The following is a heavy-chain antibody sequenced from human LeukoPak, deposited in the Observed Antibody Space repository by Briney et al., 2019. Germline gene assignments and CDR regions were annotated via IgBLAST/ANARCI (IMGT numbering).Heavy chain of an antibody. V-gene: IGHV1-69*13. Sequence: GASVKVSCKASGGTFSSYAISWVRQAPGQGLEWMGGIIPIFGTANYAQKFQGRVTITADESTSTAYMELSSLRSEDTAVYYCASGGVRIQLWLRRDYYYYMDVWGKGTTVTVSS. CDR3: ASGGVRIQLWLRRDYYYYMDV. CDR2: IIPIFGTA. CDR1: GGTFSSYA. D-gene: IGHD5-18*01. J-gene: IGHJ6*03.